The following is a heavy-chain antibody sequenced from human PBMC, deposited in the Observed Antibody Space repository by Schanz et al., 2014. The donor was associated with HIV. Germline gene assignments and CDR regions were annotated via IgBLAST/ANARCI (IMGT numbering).Heavy chain of an antibody. CDR1: GFTFSSYC. Sequence: VQLVESGGGVVQPGRSLRLSCAASGFTFSSYCMHWVRQVPGKGLVWVSRINSEGSSTTYEYADSVKGRFTISRDNVRNTLYLQMNSLRAEDTGVYYCVRGPGYNMHLDYWGQGTLVTVSS. CDR3: VRGPGYNMHLDY. CDR2: INSEGSST. D-gene: IGHD1-20*01. V-gene: IGHV3-74*03. J-gene: IGHJ4*02.